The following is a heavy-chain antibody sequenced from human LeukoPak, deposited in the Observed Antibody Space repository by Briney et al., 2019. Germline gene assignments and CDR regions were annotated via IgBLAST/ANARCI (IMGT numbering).Heavy chain of an antibody. J-gene: IGHJ4*02. D-gene: IGHD2-21*02. CDR1: GGTFSSYA. CDR2: IIPIFGTA. V-gene: IGHV1-69*13. CDR3: ARGDPNCGGDCYAYYFDY. Sequence: SVKVSCKASGGTFSSYAISWVRQAPGQGLEWMGGIIPIFGTANYAQKFQGRVTITADESTSTAYMELNSLRSEDTAVYYCARGDPNCGGDCYAYYFDYWGQGTLVTVSS.